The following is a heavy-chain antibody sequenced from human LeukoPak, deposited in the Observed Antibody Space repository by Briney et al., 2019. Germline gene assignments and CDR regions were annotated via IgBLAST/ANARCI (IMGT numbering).Heavy chain of an antibody. Sequence: SETLPLTCTVSGGSISSGGYYWSWIRQHPGKGLEWIGYIYYSGSTYYNPSLKSRVTISVDTSKNQFSLKLSSVTAADTAVYYCARGGGSSSPFDYWGQGTLVTVSS. D-gene: IGHD6-13*01. CDR2: IYYSGST. J-gene: IGHJ4*02. V-gene: IGHV4-31*03. CDR3: ARGGGSSSPFDY. CDR1: GGSISSGGYY.